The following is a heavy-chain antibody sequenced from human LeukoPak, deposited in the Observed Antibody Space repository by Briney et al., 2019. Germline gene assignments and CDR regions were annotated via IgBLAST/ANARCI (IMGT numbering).Heavy chain of an antibody. D-gene: IGHD3-9*01. V-gene: IGHV3-21*01. Sequence: PGGSLRLSCAASGFTFSSSSMHWVRQAPGKGLEWVSSISSTTSYIYYADSVKGRFTISRDNAKNSLYLQMNSLRAEDTAVYYCAKGPIYDILTGWRKTHNAFDIWGQGTMVTVSS. J-gene: IGHJ3*02. CDR1: GFTFSSSS. CDR2: ISSTTSYI. CDR3: AKGPIYDILTGWRKTHNAFDI.